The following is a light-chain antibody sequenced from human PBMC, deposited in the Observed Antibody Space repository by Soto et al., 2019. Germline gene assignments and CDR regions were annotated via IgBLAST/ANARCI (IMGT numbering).Light chain of an antibody. V-gene: IGLV2-14*01. CDR1: SSDIGGYKY. Sequence: ALAQPASVSGSLGQSITISCTGTSSDIGGYKYVSWYQQHPGKAPKLIIFEVSNRPSGVSDRFSGSNSGNTASLTISGLQAEDEADYYCTSYSRYRVLVFGGGTKVTVL. CDR2: EVS. J-gene: IGLJ3*02. CDR3: TSYSRYRVLV.